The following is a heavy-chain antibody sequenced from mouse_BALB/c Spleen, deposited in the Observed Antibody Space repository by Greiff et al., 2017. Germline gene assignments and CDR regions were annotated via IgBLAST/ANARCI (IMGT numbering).Heavy chain of an antibody. J-gene: IGHJ2*01. CDR2: ISSCGSYT. D-gene: IGHD2-4*01. CDR1: GFPFSSYA. CDR3: ARGYYDYDGYYFDY. Sequence: EVMLVESGGDLVKPGGSLKLSCAASGFPFSSYAMSWVRQSPEKRLEWDAEISSCGSYTYYPDTVTGRFTISSDNAKNTLYLEMSSLRSEDTAMYYCARGYYDYDGYYFDYWGQGTTLTVAS. V-gene: IGHV5-9-4*01.